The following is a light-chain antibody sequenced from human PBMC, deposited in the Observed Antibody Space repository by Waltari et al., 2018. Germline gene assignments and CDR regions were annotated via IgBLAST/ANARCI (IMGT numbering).Light chain of an antibody. CDR2: DVT. J-gene: IGLJ3*02. CDR1: SSDIGRYNY. V-gene: IGLV2-14*01. CDR3: ASYNSGSTVV. Sequence: QSALTQPASVSGSLGQSITISCTGSSSDIGRYNYVSWYQQFPDRAPKLIIYDVTNRPSGVSNRFSGSKSANTASLTISGLQPEDAANYYCASYNSGSTVVFGGGTELTVL.